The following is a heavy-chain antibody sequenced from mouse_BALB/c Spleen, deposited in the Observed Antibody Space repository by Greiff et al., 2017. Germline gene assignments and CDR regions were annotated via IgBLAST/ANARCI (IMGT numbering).Heavy chain of an antibody. D-gene: IGHD1-1*01. CDR3: ASYYYGSSYRTMDY. Sequence: EVQLQESGPSLVKPSQTLSLTCSVTGDSITSGYWNWIRKFPGNKLEYMGYISYSGSTYYNPSLKSRISITRDTSKNQYYLQLNSVTTEDTATYYCASYYYGSSYRTMDYWGQGTSVTVSS. CDR2: ISYSGST. CDR1: GDSITSGY. V-gene: IGHV3-8*02. J-gene: IGHJ4*01.